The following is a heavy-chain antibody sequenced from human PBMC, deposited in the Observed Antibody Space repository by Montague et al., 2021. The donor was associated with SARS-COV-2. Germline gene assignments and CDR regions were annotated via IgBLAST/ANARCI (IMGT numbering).Heavy chain of an antibody. V-gene: IGHV4-39*01. J-gene: IGHJ4*02. Sequence: SETLSLTCTVSGGSIMRSYYYWGWIRQAPGMELEWYGSIYYSGRTIYTXXLETRLIISIDKSKNQFSLRLKTVTAADTSIYYCARHETGDPPFGDWGQGTLVTVSS. CDR3: ARHETGDPPFGD. D-gene: IGHD7-27*01. CDR2: IYYSGRT. CDR1: GGSIMRSYYY.